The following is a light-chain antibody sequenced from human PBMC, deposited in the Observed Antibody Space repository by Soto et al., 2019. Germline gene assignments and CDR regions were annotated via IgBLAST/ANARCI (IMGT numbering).Light chain of an antibody. V-gene: IGKV3-20*01. J-gene: IGKJ4*01. Sequence: EIVLTQSPGTLALSPGEGATLSCRASQSVGSSYIAWYQRKPGQAPRLLIHGASTRATGTPDRFSGSGSGTDFTLTISRLEPEDSAVYFCQQYERAPLTFGGGTKVEIK. CDR1: QSVGSSY. CDR2: GAS. CDR3: QQYERAPLT.